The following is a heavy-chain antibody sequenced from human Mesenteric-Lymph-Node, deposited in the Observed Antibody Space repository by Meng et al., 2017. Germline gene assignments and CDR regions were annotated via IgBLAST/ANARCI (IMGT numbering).Heavy chain of an antibody. CDR3: AKIGSNHQFDL. V-gene: IGHV1-2*06. Sequence: QVQLVQSGAEVQKPGASVKVSCKASGYTFTVYYMHWVRQAPGQGLEWMGRINPHTGGINYAQEFQGRVAMTRDTSISTAYMELSRLRTDDTAVYYCAKIGSNHQFDLWGQGTPVTVSS. CDR2: INPHTGGI. CDR1: GYTFTVYY. J-gene: IGHJ4*02. D-gene: IGHD4-11*01.